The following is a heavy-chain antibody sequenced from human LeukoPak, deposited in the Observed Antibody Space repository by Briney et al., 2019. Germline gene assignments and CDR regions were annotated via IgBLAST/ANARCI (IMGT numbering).Heavy chain of an antibody. J-gene: IGHJ3*02. V-gene: IGHV4-61*02. CDR3: ARAEGRGPDAFDI. Sequence: PSQTLSLTCTVSGGSISSGSYYWSWIRQPAGKGLEWIGRIYTSGSTNYNPSLKSRVTISVDTSKNQFSLKLSSVTAADTAVYYCARAEGRGPDAFDIWGQGTMVTVSS. CDR2: IYTSGST. CDR1: GGSISSGSYY.